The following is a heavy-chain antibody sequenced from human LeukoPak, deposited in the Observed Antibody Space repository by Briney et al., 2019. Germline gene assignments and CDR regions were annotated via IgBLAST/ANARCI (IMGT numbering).Heavy chain of an antibody. CDR1: GGSISSYY. Sequence: PSETLSLTCTVSGGSISSYYWSWIRQPPAKGLEWIGYIYYSGSTNYNPSLKSRVTISVDTSKNQFSLKLSSVTAADTAVYYCARVSFCGYNYPPTFYWGQGTLVTVSS. J-gene: IGHJ4*02. V-gene: IGHV4-59*01. D-gene: IGHD5-24*01. CDR3: ARVSFCGYNYPPTFY. CDR2: IYYSGST.